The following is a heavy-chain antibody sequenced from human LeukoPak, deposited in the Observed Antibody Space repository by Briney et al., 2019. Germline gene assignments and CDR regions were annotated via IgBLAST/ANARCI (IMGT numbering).Heavy chain of an antibody. CDR1: GGSFSGYY. V-gene: IGHV4-34*01. Sequence: SETLSLTCAVYGGSFSGYYWSWIRQPPGKGLEWIGEINHSGSTNYNPSLKSRVTISVDTSKNQFSLKLSSVTAADTAVYYCARQFVVPAAGGINWFDPWGQGTLVTVSS. CDR2: INHSGST. J-gene: IGHJ5*02. D-gene: IGHD2-2*01. CDR3: ARQFVVPAAGGINWFDP.